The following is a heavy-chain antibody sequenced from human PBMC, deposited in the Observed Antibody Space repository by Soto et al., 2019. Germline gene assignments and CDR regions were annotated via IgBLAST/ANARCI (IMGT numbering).Heavy chain of an antibody. J-gene: IGHJ6*02. Sequence: GASVKVSCKASGGTFSSYAISWVRQAPGQGLEWMGGIIPIFGTANYAQKFQGRVTITADESTSTAYMELSSLRSEDTAVYYCTTGGYSSSFEPPIYYYGMDVWGQGTTVTVS. D-gene: IGHD6-6*01. CDR1: GGTFSSYA. CDR3: TTGGYSSSFEPPIYYYGMDV. CDR2: IIPIFGTA. V-gene: IGHV1-69*13.